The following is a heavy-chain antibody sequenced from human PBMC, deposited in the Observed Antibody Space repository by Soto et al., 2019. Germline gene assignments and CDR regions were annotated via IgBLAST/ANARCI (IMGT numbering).Heavy chain of an antibody. D-gene: IGHD6-6*01. CDR1: GGSISSGGYY. CDR2: TYYSGIT. Sequence: QVQLQESGPGLVKPSQTLSLTCTVSGGSISSGGYYWTWIRQHPGKGLEWIGYTYYSGITYYNPPLKGRVTISLDTSKNQFSLKLSSVTAADTAVYYFVRGSSIAGLYYGMDVWGQGTTVTVSS. CDR3: VRGSSIAGLYYGMDV. J-gene: IGHJ6*02. V-gene: IGHV4-31*03.